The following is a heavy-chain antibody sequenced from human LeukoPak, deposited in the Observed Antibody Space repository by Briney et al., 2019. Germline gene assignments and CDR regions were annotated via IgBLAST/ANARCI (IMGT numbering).Heavy chain of an antibody. D-gene: IGHD4-23*01. CDR1: GFTVSRIY. V-gene: IGHV3-66*01. Sequence: GGSLRLSCAASGFTVSRIYMSWVRQAPGKGLEWVSVIYSGGKTYYADSVKGRFTISRDNFKDTLYLQMNRLRVEDTAVYYCARDDPKDYGGDSDYYYGMDVWGQGTTVTVSS. CDR2: IYSGGKT. J-gene: IGHJ6*02. CDR3: ARDDPKDYGGDSDYYYGMDV.